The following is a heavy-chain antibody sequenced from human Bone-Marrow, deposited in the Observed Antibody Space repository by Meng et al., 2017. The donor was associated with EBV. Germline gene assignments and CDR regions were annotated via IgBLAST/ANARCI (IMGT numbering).Heavy chain of an antibody. D-gene: IGHD3-10*01. CDR1: GGTFRSDA. V-gene: IGHV1-69*01. CDR3: ASESGRGFTPDY. CDR2: LIPMSDAP. J-gene: IGHJ4*02. Sequence: QVQLVQFGAGVKKPGSSVKVSCKTSGGTFRSDAISWVRQAPGQGLEWMGGLIPMSDAPHYAQKFQGRVTITADESTSTHYMDLSGLRSEDTAVYYCASESGRGFTPDYWGQGTLVTVSS.